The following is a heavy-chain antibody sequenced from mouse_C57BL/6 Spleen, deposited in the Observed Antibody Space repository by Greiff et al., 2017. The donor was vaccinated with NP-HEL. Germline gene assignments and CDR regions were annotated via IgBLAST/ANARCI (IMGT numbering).Heavy chain of an antibody. D-gene: IGHD1-1*01. Sequence: VQLKESGPGLVKPSQSLSLTCSVTGYSITSGYYWNWIRQFPGNKLEWMGYISYDGSNNYNPSLKNRIPITRDTSKNQFFLKLNSVTTEDTATYYCAREVYYGSADYFDYWGQGTTLTVSS. V-gene: IGHV3-6*01. CDR3: AREVYYGSADYFDY. CDR2: ISYDGSN. J-gene: IGHJ2*01. CDR1: GYSITSGYY.